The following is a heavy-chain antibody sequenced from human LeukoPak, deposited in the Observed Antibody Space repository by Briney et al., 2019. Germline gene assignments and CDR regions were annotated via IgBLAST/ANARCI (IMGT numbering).Heavy chain of an antibody. Sequence: GRSLRLSCAASGFTFSSYGMHWVRQAPGKGLEWVAVISYDGSNKYYADSVKGRFTISRDNSKNTLYPQMNSLRAEDTAVYYCAKGVGYSSGWYTNWGQGTLVTVSS. D-gene: IGHD6-19*01. CDR2: ISYDGSNK. V-gene: IGHV3-30*18. J-gene: IGHJ4*02. CDR3: AKGVGYSSGWYTN. CDR1: GFTFSSYG.